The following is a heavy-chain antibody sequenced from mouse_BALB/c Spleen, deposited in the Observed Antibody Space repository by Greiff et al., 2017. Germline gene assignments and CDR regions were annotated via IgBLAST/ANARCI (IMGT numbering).Heavy chain of an antibody. CDR1: GYAFTNYL. CDR2: INPGSGGT. Sequence: VQLQQSGAELVRPGTSVKVSCKASGYAFTNYLIEWVKQRPGQGLEWIGVINPGSGGTNYNEKFKGKATLTAVTSTSTAYMELSSLTNEDSAVYYCTRSGDGYYTFAYWGQGTLVTVSA. J-gene: IGHJ3*01. D-gene: IGHD2-3*01. CDR3: TRSGDGYYTFAY. V-gene: IGHV1-54*01.